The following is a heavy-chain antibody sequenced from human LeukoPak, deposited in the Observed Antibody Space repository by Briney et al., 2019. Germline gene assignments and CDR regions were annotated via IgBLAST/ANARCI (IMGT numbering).Heavy chain of an antibody. V-gene: IGHV3-23*01. CDR1: GFTFSSYG. D-gene: IGHD3-3*01. Sequence: PGGSLRLSCAASGFTFSSYGMSWVRQAPGKGLEWVSAISGSGYTTYYADSVKGRFSISRDNSKNTLYLQMNSLRAEDTAVYYCAKFRALRSGYDALHIWGQGTLVTVSS. J-gene: IGHJ3*02. CDR2: ISGSGYTT. CDR3: AKFRALRSGYDALHI.